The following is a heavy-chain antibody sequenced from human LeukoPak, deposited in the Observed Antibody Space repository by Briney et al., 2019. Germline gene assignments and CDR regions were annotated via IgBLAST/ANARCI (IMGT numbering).Heavy chain of an antibody. CDR3: ARPYGSGSYWVY. CDR1: GYTFRSYW. V-gene: IGHV5-51*01. J-gene: IGHJ4*02. CDR2: IYPGDSDT. Sequence: GESLRFSCKGFGYTFRSYWIGWVRQMTGKGVEWMGIIYPGDSDTRYSPSFQGQVTISADTSISTAYLQWSSLTASDTAMYYCARPYGSGSYWVYWGQGTLVTVSS. D-gene: IGHD3-10*01.